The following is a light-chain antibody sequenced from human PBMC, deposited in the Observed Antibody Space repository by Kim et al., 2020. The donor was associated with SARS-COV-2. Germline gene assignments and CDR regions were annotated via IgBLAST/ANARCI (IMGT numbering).Light chain of an antibody. Sequence: GQSITISCTGTSSDVGGYNYVSWYQQHPGKAPKLLIYDVSKRPSGISNRFSGSKSGNTASLTISGLQADDEADYYCSSYTTSFARLFGGGTKVTVL. CDR2: DVS. J-gene: IGLJ3*02. CDR1: SSDVGGYNY. CDR3: SSYTTSFARL. V-gene: IGLV2-14*03.